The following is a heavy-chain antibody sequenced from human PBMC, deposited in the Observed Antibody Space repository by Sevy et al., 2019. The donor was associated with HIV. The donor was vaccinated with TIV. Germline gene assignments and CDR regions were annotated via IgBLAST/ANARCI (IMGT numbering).Heavy chain of an antibody. CDR3: ARSNGWSQPTDY. Sequence: GGSLRLSCAASGFSFSAYTMNWVRQAPGKGLEWVSSINSGRNYIYYADSMKGRFTISRDNDKNSLYLQMNSLRAEDTAVYYCARSNGWSQPTDYWGQGTLVTVSS. V-gene: IGHV3-21*06. CDR1: GFSFSAYT. CDR2: INSGRNYI. J-gene: IGHJ4*02. D-gene: IGHD6-19*01.